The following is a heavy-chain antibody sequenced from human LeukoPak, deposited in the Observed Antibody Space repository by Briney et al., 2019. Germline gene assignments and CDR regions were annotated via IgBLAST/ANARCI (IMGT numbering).Heavy chain of an antibody. V-gene: IGHV3-21*04. CDR3: ARDYDILTGYIAFDI. CDR2: ISSSSSYI. Sequence: GGSLRLSCAASGFTFSSYSMNWVRQAPGKGLEWVSSISSSSSYIYYADSVKGRFTISRDNAKNSLYLQMNSLRAEDTAVYYCARDYDILTGYIAFDIWGQGTMVTVSS. D-gene: IGHD3-9*01. J-gene: IGHJ3*02. CDR1: GFTFSSYS.